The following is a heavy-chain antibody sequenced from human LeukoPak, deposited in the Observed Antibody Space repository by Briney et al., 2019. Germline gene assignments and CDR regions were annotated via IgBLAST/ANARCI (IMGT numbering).Heavy chain of an antibody. D-gene: IGHD3-3*01. Sequence: SQTLSLTCAISGDSVSSNSAAWNWIRQSPSRGLEWLGRTYYRSKWYNDYAVSVKSRITINPDTSKNQFSLKLSSVTAADTAVYYCARTMGSGYPHDAFDIWGQGTMVTVSS. J-gene: IGHJ3*02. CDR1: GDSVSSNSAA. V-gene: IGHV6-1*01. CDR3: ARTMGSGYPHDAFDI. CDR2: TYYRSKWYN.